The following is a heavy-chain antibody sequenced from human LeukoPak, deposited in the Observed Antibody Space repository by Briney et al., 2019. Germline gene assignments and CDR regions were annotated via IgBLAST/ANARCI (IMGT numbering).Heavy chain of an antibody. J-gene: IGHJ4*02. CDR3: ARDQEAFDY. CDR1: GYSFTSNY. V-gene: IGHV1-46*01. Sequence: ASVKVSCKASGYSFTSNYIHWVRRAPGQGLEWMGMIYPRDGSTSYAQKFQGRVTVTRDTSTSTVHMELSGLRSEDTAVYYCARDQEAFDYWGQGTLVTVSS. CDR2: IYPRDGST.